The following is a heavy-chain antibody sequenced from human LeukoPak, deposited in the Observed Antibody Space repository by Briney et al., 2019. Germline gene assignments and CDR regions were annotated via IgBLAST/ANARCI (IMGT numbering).Heavy chain of an antibody. D-gene: IGHD5-18*01. CDR1: GYTFSNYY. CDR3: ARTTEGGYTYDYFYYYYMDV. V-gene: IGHV1-46*01. Sequence: ASVKVSCKTSGYTFSNYYIHWVRQAPGQGLEWMGTINPSSGSPSYAQKFQGRVTMTRDMSTSTVYMELSSLRSEDTAVYYCARTTEGGYTYDYFYYYYMDVWGKGTTVTTSS. CDR2: INPSSGSP. J-gene: IGHJ6*03.